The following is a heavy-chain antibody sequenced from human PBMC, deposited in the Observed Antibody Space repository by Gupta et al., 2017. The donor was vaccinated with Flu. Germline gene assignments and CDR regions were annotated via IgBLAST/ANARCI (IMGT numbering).Heavy chain of an antibody. CDR3: AKVDTTVVTWGGGFDY. D-gene: IGHD4-17*01. V-gene: IGHV3-23*01. CDR2: ISGGGDDT. J-gene: IGHJ4*02. Sequence: PGKGLGCVSLISGGGDDTYYADSVKGRFTISRDNSKNTLHLQMNSLRADDTAVYYCAKVDTTVVTWGGGFDYWGQGTLVTVSS.